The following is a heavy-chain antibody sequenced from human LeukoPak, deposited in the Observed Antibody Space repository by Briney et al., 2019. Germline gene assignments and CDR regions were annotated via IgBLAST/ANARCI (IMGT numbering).Heavy chain of an antibody. CDR2: IIPIFGTA. J-gene: IGHJ6*02. Sequence: SVKVSCKASGYTFTSYDISWVRQAPGQGLEWMGGIIPIFGTANYAQKFQGRVTITADESTSTAYMELSSLRSEDTAVYYCARDPGTYYGMDVWGQGTTVTVSS. CDR1: GYTFTSYD. CDR3: ARDPGTYYGMDV. V-gene: IGHV1-69*13.